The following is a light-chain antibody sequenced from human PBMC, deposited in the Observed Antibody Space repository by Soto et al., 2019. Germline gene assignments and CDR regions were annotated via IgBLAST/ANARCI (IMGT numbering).Light chain of an antibody. CDR1: QSVSSY. CDR2: DAS. V-gene: IGKV3-11*01. CDR3: QQRSNWPLT. Sequence: EIVLTQSPATLSLSPGERATLSCRASQSVSSYLAWYQQKPGQAPRLLMSDASNRATGIPARFSGSGSGTDFTLTISSLQPEHLAVYYCQQRSNWPLTFG. J-gene: IGKJ4*01.